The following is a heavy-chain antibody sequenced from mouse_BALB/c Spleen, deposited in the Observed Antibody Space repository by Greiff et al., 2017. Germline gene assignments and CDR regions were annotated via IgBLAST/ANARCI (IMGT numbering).Heavy chain of an antibody. CDR1: GYTFTSYW. CDR2: INPSTGYT. V-gene: IGHV1-7*01. D-gene: IGHD1-1*01. J-gene: IGHJ3*01. Sequence: VQGVESGAELAKPGASVKMSCKASGYTFTSYWMHWVKQRPGQGLEWIGYINPSTGYTEYNQKFKDKATLTADKSSSTAYMQLSSLTSEDSAVYYCARDGSSLAYWGQGTLVTVSA. CDR3: ARDGSSLAY.